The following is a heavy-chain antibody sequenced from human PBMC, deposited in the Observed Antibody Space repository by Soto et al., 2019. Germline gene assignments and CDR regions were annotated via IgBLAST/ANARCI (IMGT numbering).Heavy chain of an antibody. V-gene: IGHV3-23*01. Sequence: EVQLLESGGGLVQPGGSLRLSCAASGFTFSSFGLNWVRQAPGKGLEWVSSISGRGDTTYYRDSVRGRFTISRDNSRNTVYLQMNSLRDEDTAIYYCAADAELVISRADYWGQGTLVTVSP. CDR3: AADAELVISRADY. D-gene: IGHD2-21*01. J-gene: IGHJ4*02. CDR2: ISGRGDTT. CDR1: GFTFSSFG.